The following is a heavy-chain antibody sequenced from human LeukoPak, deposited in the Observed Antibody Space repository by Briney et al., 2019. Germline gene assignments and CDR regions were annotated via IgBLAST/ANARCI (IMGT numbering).Heavy chain of an antibody. V-gene: IGHV4-59*01. D-gene: IGHD3-10*01. J-gene: IGHJ4*02. CDR3: ARDPDGSGSPDY. CDR1: GGSTSSYY. Sequence: SETLSLTCTVSGGSTSSYYWSWIRQPPGKGLERIGYIYYSGSTNYNPSLKSRVTISVDTSKNQFSLKLSSVTAADTAVYYCARDPDGSGSPDYWGQGTLVTVSS. CDR2: IYYSGST.